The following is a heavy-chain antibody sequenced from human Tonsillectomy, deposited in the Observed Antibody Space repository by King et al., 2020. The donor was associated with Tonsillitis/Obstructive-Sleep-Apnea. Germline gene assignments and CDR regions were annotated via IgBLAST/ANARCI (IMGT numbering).Heavy chain of an antibody. CDR1: GFTFSSYG. CDR2: IWYDGSNK. CDR3: AGEGVVPAAIQTYAFDY. V-gene: IGHV3-33*01. J-gene: IGHJ4*02. Sequence: VQLVESGGGVVQPGRSLRLSCAASGFTFSSYGMHWVRQSPGKGLEWVAVIWYDGSNKYYADSVKGRFTISRDNSKNTLYLQMNSLRAEDTAVYYCAGEGVVPAAIQTYAFDYWGQGTLVTVSS. D-gene: IGHD2-2*01.